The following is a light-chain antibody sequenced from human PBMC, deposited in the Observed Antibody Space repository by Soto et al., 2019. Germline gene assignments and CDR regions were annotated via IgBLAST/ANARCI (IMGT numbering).Light chain of an antibody. J-gene: IGKJ4*01. CDR1: QGISSY. Sequence: DIQLTQSPSFLSASVGDRVTITCRASQGISSYLAWYQQKPGKAPKLLIYAASTLQSGVPSRFSGSGSGTEFALTSSSLQPEDCATYYCRQLNSYPLTFGGGTKVEIK. CDR2: AAS. V-gene: IGKV1-9*01. CDR3: RQLNSYPLT.